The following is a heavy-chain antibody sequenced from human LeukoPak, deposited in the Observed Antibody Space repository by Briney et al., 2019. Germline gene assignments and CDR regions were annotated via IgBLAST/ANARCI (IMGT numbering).Heavy chain of an antibody. Sequence: SETLSLTCTVSGGSISSYYWSWIRQPAGRGLEWIGRIYTSGSTNYNPSLKSRVTMPVDTSKNQFSLKLSSVTAADTAVYYCARDPTTYYDFWSGYFDFDYWGQGTLVTVSS. D-gene: IGHD3-3*01. J-gene: IGHJ4*02. V-gene: IGHV4-4*07. CDR1: GGSISSYY. CDR2: IYTSGST. CDR3: ARDPTTYYDFWSGYFDFDY.